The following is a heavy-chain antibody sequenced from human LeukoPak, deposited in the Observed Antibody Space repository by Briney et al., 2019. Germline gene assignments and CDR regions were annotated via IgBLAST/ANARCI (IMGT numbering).Heavy chain of an antibody. V-gene: IGHV4-61*02. Sequence: SQTLSLTCTVSGDSISSGDYYWSWIRQPTGKGLEWIGRISSSGSTNYNPSLKSRVTISVDTSKNQFSLKLSSVTAADTAVYFCARGPYSYDSSGAFDIWGQGTMVTVSS. CDR1: GDSISSGDYY. D-gene: IGHD3-22*01. CDR3: ARGPYSYDSSGAFDI. J-gene: IGHJ3*02. CDR2: ISSSGST.